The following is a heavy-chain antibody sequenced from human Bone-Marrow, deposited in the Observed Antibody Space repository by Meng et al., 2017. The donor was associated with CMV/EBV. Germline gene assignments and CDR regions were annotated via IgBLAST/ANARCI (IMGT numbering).Heavy chain of an antibody. V-gene: IGHV3-13*01. CDR1: GFTFSSYD. D-gene: IGHD3-3*01. CDR2: IGTAGDT. J-gene: IGHJ6*02. Sequence: GESLKISCAASGFTFSSYDMHWVRQATGKGLEWVSAIGTAGDTYYPGSVKGRFTISRENAKNSLYLQMNSLRAGDTAVYYCARGGPLYDVWSGYYYGMDVWGQGTTVTFSS. CDR3: ARGGPLYDVWSGYYYGMDV.